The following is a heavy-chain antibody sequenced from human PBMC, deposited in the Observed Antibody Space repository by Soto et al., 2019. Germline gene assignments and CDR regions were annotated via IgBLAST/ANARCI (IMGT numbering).Heavy chain of an antibody. D-gene: IGHD1-1*01. J-gene: IGHJ3*01. CDR1: GFTVSYFY. CDR3: ATWHEREHAYDV. CDR2: IYGGDST. V-gene: IGHV3-53*01. Sequence: EVQLVESGGGLIQPGGSLRLSCAASGFTVSYFYMNWVRQAPGKGLEWVSVIYGGDSTYYAASVKGRFTTSSDSSKTTVYLQMNDLRPDDTAVYYCATWHEREHAYDVWGQGTTVTVSS.